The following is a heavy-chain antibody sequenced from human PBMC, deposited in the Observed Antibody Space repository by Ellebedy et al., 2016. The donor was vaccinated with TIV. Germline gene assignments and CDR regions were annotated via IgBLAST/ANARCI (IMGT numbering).Heavy chain of an antibody. D-gene: IGHD2-15*01. CDR2: IRSTGSDK. Sequence: GESLKISCAASGFTFSSYTMNWVRQSPGKGLEWVSSIRSTGSDKYYAESVKGRFTISRDNAQDTLFLQMNSLRAEDTAVYFCSRGWSTPDSWGQGTLVIVPS. CDR3: SRGWSTPDS. V-gene: IGHV3-21*06. CDR1: GFTFSSYT. J-gene: IGHJ4*02.